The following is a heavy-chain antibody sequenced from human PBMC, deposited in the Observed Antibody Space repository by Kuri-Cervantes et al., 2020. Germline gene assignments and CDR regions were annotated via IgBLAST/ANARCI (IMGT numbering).Heavy chain of an antibody. V-gene: IGHV1-46*01. CDR1: GYTFTSYY. Sequence: ASVKVSCKASGYTFTSYYMHWVRQAPGQGLEWMGIINPSGGSTSYAQKFQGRVTMTRDTSTSTVYTELSSLRSEDTAVYYCARDSYYYDSSGYLDYWGQGTLVTV. CDR3: ARDSYYYDSSGYLDY. CDR2: INPSGGST. D-gene: IGHD3-22*01. J-gene: IGHJ4*02.